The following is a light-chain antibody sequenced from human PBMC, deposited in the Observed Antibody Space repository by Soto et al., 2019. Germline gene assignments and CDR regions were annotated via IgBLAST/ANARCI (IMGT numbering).Light chain of an antibody. Sequence: DIQMTQSPSSVSASVGDRVTITCRASQDISSWLAWYQQKPGTAPKLLMSAASNLHAGVPTRFTGSESGTYFTLTIAGLQPEDSATYFCQQGSRFALAFGGGTKVEIK. V-gene: IGKV1-12*01. CDR1: QDISSW. J-gene: IGKJ4*01. CDR3: QQGSRFALA. CDR2: AAS.